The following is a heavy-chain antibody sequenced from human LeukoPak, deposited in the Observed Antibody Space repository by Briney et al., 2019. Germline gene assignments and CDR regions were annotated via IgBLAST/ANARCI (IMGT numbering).Heavy chain of an antibody. Sequence: PSETLSLTCAVYGGSFSGYYWSWIRQPPGKGLEWIGEINHSGSTNYNPSLKSRVTISVDTSKNQFSLKLSSVTAADTAVYYCARGDILTGYYKLAFDYWGQGTLVTVSS. D-gene: IGHD3-9*01. CDR3: ARGDILTGYYKLAFDY. V-gene: IGHV4-34*01. J-gene: IGHJ4*02. CDR1: GGSFSGYY. CDR2: INHSGST.